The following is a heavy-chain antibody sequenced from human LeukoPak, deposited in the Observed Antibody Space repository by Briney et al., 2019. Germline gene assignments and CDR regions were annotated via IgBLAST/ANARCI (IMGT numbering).Heavy chain of an antibody. CDR1: GYTITGYY. V-gene: IGHV1-2*02. Sequence: GASVKVSCKASGYTITGYYMHWVRQAPGQGLEWMGWINPNSGGTNYAQKFQGRVTMTRDTSISTAYMELSRLRSDDTAVYYCARDPHDSSGSVPPAMDVWGKGTTVTISS. CDR2: INPNSGGT. J-gene: IGHJ6*03. D-gene: IGHD3-22*01. CDR3: ARDPHDSSGSVPPAMDV.